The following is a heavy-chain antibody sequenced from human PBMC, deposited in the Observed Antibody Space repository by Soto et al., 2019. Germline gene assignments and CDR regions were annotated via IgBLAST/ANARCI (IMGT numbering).Heavy chain of an antibody. V-gene: IGHV4-39*01. Sequence: PSETLSLTCTVSGGSVSSGSYYWSWIRQPPGKGLEWIGSIHYSGSTHYNPSLQSRVTISGDASKKQFSLKLGSVTAADTAMYYCASTKDETLYFDYWGQGNLVTVSS. CDR2: IHYSGST. CDR3: ASTKDETLYFDY. D-gene: IGHD2-15*01. CDR1: GGSVSSGSYY. J-gene: IGHJ4*02.